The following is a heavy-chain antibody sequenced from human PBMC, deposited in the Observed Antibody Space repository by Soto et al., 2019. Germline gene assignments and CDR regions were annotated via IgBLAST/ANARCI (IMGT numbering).Heavy chain of an antibody. CDR3: ARTLGRGGSGAPFDY. V-gene: IGHV4-34*01. CDR2: INHSGST. CDR1: GGSFSGYY. Sequence: QVQLQQWGAGLLKPSETLSLTCAVYGGSFSGYYWSWIRQPPGKGLEWIGEINHSGSTNYNPSLKSRVTISVDTSKNQFSLKLSSVTAADTAVYYCARTLGRGGSGAPFDYWGQGTLVTVSS. J-gene: IGHJ4*02. D-gene: IGHD3-10*01.